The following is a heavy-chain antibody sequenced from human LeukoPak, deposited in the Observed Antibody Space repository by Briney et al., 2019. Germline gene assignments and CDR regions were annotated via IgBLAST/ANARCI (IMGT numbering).Heavy chain of an antibody. J-gene: IGHJ4*02. CDR2: ISGSGGST. CDR1: GFTVSSNY. V-gene: IGHV3-23*01. Sequence: GGSLRLSCAASGFTVSSNYMSWVRQAPGKGLEWVSAISGSGGSTYYADSVKGRFTISRDNSKNTLYLQMNSLRAEDTAVYYCANRDGSGSYQVYWGQGTLVTVSS. CDR3: ANRDGSGSYQVY. D-gene: IGHD3-10*01.